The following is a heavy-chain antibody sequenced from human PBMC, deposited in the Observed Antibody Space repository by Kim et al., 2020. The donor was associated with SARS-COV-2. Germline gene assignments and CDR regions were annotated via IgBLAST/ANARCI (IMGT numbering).Heavy chain of an antibody. D-gene: IGHD3-22*01. V-gene: IGHV1-69*13. CDR3: ARDYDSSGYHDAFDI. CDR1: GGTFSSYA. J-gene: IGHJ3*02. Sequence: SVKVSCKASGGTFSSYAISWVRQAPGQGLEWMGGIIPIFGTANYAQKFQGRVTITADESTSTAYMELSSLRSEDTAVYYCARDYDSSGYHDAFDIWGQGTMVTVSS. CDR2: IIPIFGTA.